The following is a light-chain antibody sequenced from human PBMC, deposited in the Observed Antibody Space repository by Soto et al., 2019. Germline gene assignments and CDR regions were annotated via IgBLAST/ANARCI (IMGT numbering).Light chain of an antibody. CDR1: QSINGG. V-gene: IGKV1-17*01. CDR3: LQHNSYPLT. J-gene: IGKJ4*01. CDR2: AAS. Sequence: DIQLTQSPSTLSASVGDRVTITCRASQSINGGLAWYQQKPGQAPNLLIYAASSLQSGVPSRFSGSRSGTEFTLTISSLQPEDFATYYCLQHNSYPLTFGGGTKVDIK.